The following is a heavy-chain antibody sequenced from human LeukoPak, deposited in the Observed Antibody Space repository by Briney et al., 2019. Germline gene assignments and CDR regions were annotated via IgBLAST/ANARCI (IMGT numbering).Heavy chain of an antibody. V-gene: IGHV3-13*01. CDR1: GFTFSSYD. J-gene: IGHJ5*02. CDR3: ARGHYCSGGSCYSGWFDP. D-gene: IGHD2-15*01. CDR2: IGTAGDT. Sequence: LSGGSLRLSCAASGFTFSSYDMHWVRQATGKGLEWVSAIGTAGDTYYPGSVKGRFTISRENAKNSLYLQMNSLRAGDTAVYYCARGHYCSGGSCYSGWFDPWGQGTLVTASS.